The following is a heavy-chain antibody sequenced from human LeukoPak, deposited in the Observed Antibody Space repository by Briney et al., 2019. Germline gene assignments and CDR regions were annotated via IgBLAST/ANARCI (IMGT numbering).Heavy chain of an antibody. D-gene: IGHD6-19*01. V-gene: IGHV3-74*01. Sequence: PGGSLRLSCAASGLTFSSYWMHWVRQAPGKGLVWVSRINSDGSSTSYADSVKGRFTISRDNAKNTLYLQMNSLRAEDTAVYYCARDGGSSGWYNWFDPWGQGTLVTVSS. CDR1: GLTFSSYW. J-gene: IGHJ5*02. CDR3: ARDGGSSGWYNWFDP. CDR2: INSDGSST.